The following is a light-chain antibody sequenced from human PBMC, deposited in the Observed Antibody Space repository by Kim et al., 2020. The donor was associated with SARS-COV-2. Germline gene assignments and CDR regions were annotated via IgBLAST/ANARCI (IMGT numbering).Light chain of an antibody. Sequence: ASLGDRVTITCRASQSISNYLAWFQQKPGKAPNSLIYAASSLQSGVPSRFSGSGSGTDFALSISSLQPEDFATYYCQQYNTYPHTFGGGTKVDIK. CDR1: QSISNY. J-gene: IGKJ4*01. CDR2: AAS. CDR3: QQYNTYPHT. V-gene: IGKV1-16*01.